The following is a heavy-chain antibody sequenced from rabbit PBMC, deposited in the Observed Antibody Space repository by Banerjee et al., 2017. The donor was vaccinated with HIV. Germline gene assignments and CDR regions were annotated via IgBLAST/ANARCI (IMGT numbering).Heavy chain of an antibody. D-gene: IGHD6-1*01. Sequence: QEQLEESGGDLVKPEGSLTLTCTASGFSFSSSYWICWVRQAPGKGLEWIACIYAGSSGSTYYASWAKGRFTISKTSSTTVTLQMTSLTAADTATYFCARDLYYTYGYAGYAYANLWGQGTLVTVS. CDR3: ARDLYYTYGYAGYAYANL. CDR1: GFSFSSSYW. J-gene: IGHJ4*01. V-gene: IGHV1S45*01. CDR2: IYAGSSGST.